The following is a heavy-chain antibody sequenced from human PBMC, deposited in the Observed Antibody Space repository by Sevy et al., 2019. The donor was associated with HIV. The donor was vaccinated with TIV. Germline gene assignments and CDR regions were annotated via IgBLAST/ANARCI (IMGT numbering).Heavy chain of an antibody. CDR1: GFTFSGSA. CDR3: TRQPSLAYCSGGGCYVLISGMDV. J-gene: IGHJ6*02. CDR2: IRSKANSYAT. D-gene: IGHD2-15*01. Sequence: GGSLRLSCAASGFTFSGSAMHWVRQASGKGLEWVGRIRSKANSYATAYAASVKGRFTISRDDSKNTAYLQMNSLKTEDTAVYYCTRQPSLAYCSGGGCYVLISGMDVWGQGTTVTVSS. V-gene: IGHV3-73*01.